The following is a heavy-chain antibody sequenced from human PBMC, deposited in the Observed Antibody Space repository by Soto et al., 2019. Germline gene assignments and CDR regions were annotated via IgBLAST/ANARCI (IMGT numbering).Heavy chain of an antibody. CDR1: GGSISSSSYY. CDR2: IYYSGST. D-gene: IGHD2-21*01. CDR3: ARRMGGGEFDY. J-gene: IGHJ4*02. Sequence: SETLSLTCTVSGGSISSSSYYWGWIRQPPGKGLEWIGSIYYSGSTYYNPSLKSRVTISVDTSKNQFSLKLSSVTAADTAVYYCARRMGGGEFDYWGQGTLVTV. V-gene: IGHV4-39*01.